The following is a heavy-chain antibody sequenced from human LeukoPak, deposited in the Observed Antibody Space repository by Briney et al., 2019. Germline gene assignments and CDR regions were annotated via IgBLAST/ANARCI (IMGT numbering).Heavy chain of an antibody. V-gene: IGHV3-23*01. J-gene: IGHJ4*02. CDR1: GFTFSRYS. CDR2: IGGRGGPRT. CDR3: AKEGLLGGYYFDL. Sequence: GSLRLSCAASGFTFSRYSMAWVRQAPGRGLDWVSTIGGRGGPRTFYADSVKGRFTISRDNSKDTVYLQMDTLGAEDTAVYFCAKEGLLGGYYFDLWGQGTPVTVSS. D-gene: IGHD2-8*02.